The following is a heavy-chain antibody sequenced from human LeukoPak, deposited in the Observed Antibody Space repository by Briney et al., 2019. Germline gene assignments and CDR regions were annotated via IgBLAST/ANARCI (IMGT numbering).Heavy chain of an antibody. D-gene: IGHD2-2*01. CDR1: GFTFSSYA. CDR2: ISGSGGSK. V-gene: IGHV3-23*01. J-gene: IGHJ5*02. CDR3: AKRDIVVVPAAIVGWFDP. Sequence: GGSLRLSCAASGFTFSSYAMSWVRQAPGKGLEWVSAISGSGGSKYYADSVKGRFTISRDNSKNTLYLQMNSLRAEDTAVYYCAKRDIVVVPAAIVGWFDPWGQGTLVTVSS.